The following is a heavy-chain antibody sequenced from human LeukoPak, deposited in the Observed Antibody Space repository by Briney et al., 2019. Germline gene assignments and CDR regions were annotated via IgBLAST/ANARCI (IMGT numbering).Heavy chain of an antibody. J-gene: IGHJ2*01. CDR1: GFTFDDYA. D-gene: IGHD2-21*02. V-gene: IGHV3-9*01. Sequence: GGSLRLSCAASGFTFDDYAMHWVRQAPGKGLEWVSGISWNSGSIGYADSVKGRFTISRDNSKNSLYLQMNSLRTEDTALYYCAKGGNCGGDCYWYFDLWGRGTLVTVSS. CDR3: AKGGNCGGDCYWYFDL. CDR2: ISWNSGSI.